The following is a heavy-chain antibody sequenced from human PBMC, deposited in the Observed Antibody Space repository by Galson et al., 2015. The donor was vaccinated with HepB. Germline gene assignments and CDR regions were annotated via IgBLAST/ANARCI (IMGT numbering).Heavy chain of an antibody. V-gene: IGHV3-9*01. CDR1: GFTFDDYA. Sequence: SLRLSCAASGFTFDDYAMHWVRQAPGKGLEWVSGISWNSGSIGYADSVKGRFTISRDNAKNSLYLQMNSLRAEDTALYYCAKDKSGWAAASMDVWGQGTTVTVSS. J-gene: IGHJ6*02. CDR2: ISWNSGSI. CDR3: AKDKSGWAAASMDV. D-gene: IGHD6-13*01.